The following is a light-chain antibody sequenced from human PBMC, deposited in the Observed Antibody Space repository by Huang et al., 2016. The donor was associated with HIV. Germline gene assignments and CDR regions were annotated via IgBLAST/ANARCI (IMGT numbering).Light chain of an antibody. V-gene: IGKV1-39*01. CDR1: QSIDTY. CDR3: QQSSSSLPFT. J-gene: IGKJ3*01. CDR2: AAS. Sequence: DIQMTQSPSSLSASVGDRVTMTCRARQSIDTYLSWYQQRPGKAPKLLIYAASSLQSGVPARFSGIGSGTEFTLTISSLELEDFATYYCQQSSSSLPFTFGPGTTVDLK.